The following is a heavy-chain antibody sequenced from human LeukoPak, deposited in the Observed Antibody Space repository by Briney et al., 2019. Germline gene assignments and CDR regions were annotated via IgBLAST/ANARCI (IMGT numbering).Heavy chain of an antibody. V-gene: IGHV4-61*02. CDR1: GDSVNSGNFD. Sequence: SETLSLTCTVSGDSVNSGNFDWGWLRQPAGKGLEWIGRLYISGSTNYNPSLKSRFIISVDTSKSQFSLKLSSVTAADTAVYYCARGEIQLWSYFDYWGQGMLVTVSS. D-gene: IGHD5-18*01. J-gene: IGHJ4*02. CDR3: ARGEIQLWSYFDY. CDR2: LYISGST.